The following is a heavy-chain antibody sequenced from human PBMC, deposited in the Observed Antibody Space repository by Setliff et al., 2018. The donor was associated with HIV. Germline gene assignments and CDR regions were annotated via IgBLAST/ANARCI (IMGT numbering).Heavy chain of an antibody. CDR3: AARPGVDSSGHYDYYYMDV. D-gene: IGHD3-22*01. Sequence: SVKVSCKASGFTFTTSAMQWVRQARGRRLEWIGWIVVGSGNTNYARKFQERVNITRDMSTSTSYMELTNLRSEDAAVYYCAARPGVDSSGHYDYYYMDVWGEGTTVTVTS. J-gene: IGHJ6*03. V-gene: IGHV1-58*02. CDR2: IVVGSGNT. CDR1: GFTFTTSA.